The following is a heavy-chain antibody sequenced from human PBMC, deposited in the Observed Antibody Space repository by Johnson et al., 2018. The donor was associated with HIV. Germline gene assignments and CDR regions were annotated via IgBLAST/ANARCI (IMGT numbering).Heavy chain of an antibody. V-gene: IGHV3-43D*03. Sequence: QLVESGGVVVQSGGSLRLSCAASGFTFDDYAMHWVRQAPGKGLEWVSLISWDGGSTYYADSVKGRFTISRDDSKNTLYLQMSSLRAEDTAVYYCARGGGSSSWYQADAFDIWGQGTMVTVSS. CDR3: ARGGGSSSWYQADAFDI. CDR2: ISWDGGST. D-gene: IGHD6-13*01. CDR1: GFTFDDYA. J-gene: IGHJ3*02.